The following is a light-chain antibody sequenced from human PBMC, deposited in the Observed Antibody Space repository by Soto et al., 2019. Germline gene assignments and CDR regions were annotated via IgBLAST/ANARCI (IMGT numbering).Light chain of an antibody. CDR3: QQYSSSPWS. Sequence: EIVLTQSTGTLSLSPGERATLSCRASQSVTSNYLAWYQQKPGQAPRLLIYGASSRATGIPDRFSGSGSGTDFTLSISRLEPEDFAVYYCQQYSSSPWSFGQGTKVEIK. CDR1: QSVTSNY. J-gene: IGKJ1*01. V-gene: IGKV3-20*01. CDR2: GAS.